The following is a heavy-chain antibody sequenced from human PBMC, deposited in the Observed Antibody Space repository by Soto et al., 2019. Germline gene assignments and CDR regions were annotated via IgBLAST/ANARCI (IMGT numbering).Heavy chain of an antibody. CDR2: VSAYNDNT. Sequence: VASVKVSCKASGYTFTNYGITWVRQAPGQGLEWMGWVSAYNDNTNYAQKVQGRVTMTTDTSTSTAYMELRSLRSDDTAMYYCARDGREEYFDFYGLGVWGQGTTVTVSS. D-gene: IGHD3-9*01. CDR1: GYTFTNYG. CDR3: ARDGREEYFDFYGLGV. V-gene: IGHV1-18*01. J-gene: IGHJ6*02.